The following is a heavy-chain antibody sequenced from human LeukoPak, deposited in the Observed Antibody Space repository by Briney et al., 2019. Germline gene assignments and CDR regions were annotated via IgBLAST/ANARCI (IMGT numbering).Heavy chain of an antibody. D-gene: IGHD3-10*01. CDR2: IYYSGST. CDR3: ASGRSRSY. Sequence: SETLSLTCTVSGGSISSYYWSWIRQPPGKGLEWIGYIYYSGSTNYNPSLKSRVTISVDTSKNQFSLKLSSVTAADTAVYYCASGRSRSYWGQGTLVTVSS. CDR1: GGSISSYY. J-gene: IGHJ4*02. V-gene: IGHV4-59*12.